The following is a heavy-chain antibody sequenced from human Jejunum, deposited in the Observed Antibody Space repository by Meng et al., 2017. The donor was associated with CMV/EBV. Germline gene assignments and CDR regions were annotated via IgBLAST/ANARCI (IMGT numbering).Heavy chain of an antibody. CDR2: IKEDGSQK. CDR3: ARWASVGY. D-gene: IGHD1-26*01. J-gene: IGHJ4*02. V-gene: IGHV3-7*01. CDR1: RFTFVKNW. Sequence: SGAASRFTFVKNWMTWVRQAPGKGPEWVATIKEDGSQKYYCDSVKGRFTISRDNAQNSLYLQMNNLSPEDTAMYYCARWASVGYWGQGTLVTVSS.